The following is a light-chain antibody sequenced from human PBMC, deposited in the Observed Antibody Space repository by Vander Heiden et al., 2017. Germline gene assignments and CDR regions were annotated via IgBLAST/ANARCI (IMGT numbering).Light chain of an antibody. V-gene: IGLV4-69*01. J-gene: IGLJ3*02. CDR1: SGHSNSA. CDR2: LTSDGSH. CDR3: QTWGNGIQV. Sequence: QLVLTQSPSASASLGASVKLPSALSSGHSNSALAWQQQQQGKGPRFLMKLTSDGSHRKGDGSPERAAGASSGAERYLTRSSLQSEDEADYYCQTWGNGIQVFGGGTKLTVL.